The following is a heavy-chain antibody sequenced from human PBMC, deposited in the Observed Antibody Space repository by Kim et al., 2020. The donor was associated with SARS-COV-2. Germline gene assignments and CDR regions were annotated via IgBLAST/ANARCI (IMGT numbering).Heavy chain of an antibody. V-gene: IGHV3-30*18. Sequence: GGSLRLSCAASGFTFSSYGMHWVRQAPGKGLEWVAVISYDGSNKYYADSVKGRFTISRDNSKNTLYLQMNSLRAEDTAVYYCAKGQSRDGYSLDAFDIWGQGTMVTVSS. D-gene: IGHD4-4*01. CDR2: ISYDGSNK. CDR3: AKGQSRDGYSLDAFDI. J-gene: IGHJ3*02. CDR1: GFTFSSYG.